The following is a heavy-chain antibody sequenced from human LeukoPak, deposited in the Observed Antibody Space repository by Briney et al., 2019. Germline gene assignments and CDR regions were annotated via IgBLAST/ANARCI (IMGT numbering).Heavy chain of an antibody. D-gene: IGHD6-19*01. J-gene: IGHJ4*02. CDR2: IYHSGST. V-gene: IGHV4-4*02. CDR1: GGSNSSSKW. CDR3: AKRPHKNSSGWYEDY. Sequence: SWTLSLTCPVSGGSNSSSKWWSWVRQPPGEGLEWIGEIYHSGSTNYNPSLKSRVTISVDKSKNQFSLKLSSVTAADTAVYYCAKRPHKNSSGWYEDYWGQGTLVTVSS.